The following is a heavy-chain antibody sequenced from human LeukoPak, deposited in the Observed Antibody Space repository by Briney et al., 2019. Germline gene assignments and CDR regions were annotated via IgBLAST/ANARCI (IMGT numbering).Heavy chain of an antibody. J-gene: IGHJ3*02. CDR3: ARVSSGNLAFDT. V-gene: IGHV4-38-2*02. CDR2: IYHSGST. Sequence: PSETLSLTCTVSGYSISSGYYWGWIRQPPGKGLEWIGSIYHSGSTYYNPSLKSRVTISVDTSKNQFSLKLSSVTAADTAMYYCARVSSGNLAFDTWGQGTVVTVSS. CDR1: GYSISSGYY. D-gene: IGHD4-23*01.